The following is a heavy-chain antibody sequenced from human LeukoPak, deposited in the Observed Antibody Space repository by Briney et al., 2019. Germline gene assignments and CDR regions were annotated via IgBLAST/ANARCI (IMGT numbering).Heavy chain of an antibody. CDR1: GYSFNSYW. D-gene: IGHD3-22*01. CDR3: ARQGVDSSGYYPHFQH. V-gene: IGHV5-51*01. J-gene: IGHJ1*01. CDR2: IYPGDSDT. Sequence: GESLKISCKGSGYSFNSYWIGWVRQMPGKGPEWMGIIYPGDSDTRYSPSFQGQVTISADKSISTAYLQWSSLKASDTAMYYCARQGVDSSGYYPHFQHWGQGTLVTVSS.